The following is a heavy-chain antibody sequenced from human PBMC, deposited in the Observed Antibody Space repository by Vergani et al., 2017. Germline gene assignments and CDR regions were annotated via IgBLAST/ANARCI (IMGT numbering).Heavy chain of an antibody. CDR3: TTRRGSYLD. D-gene: IGHD1-26*01. J-gene: IGHJ4*02. CDR1: GYTFTSYA. V-gene: IGHV1-18*01. Sequence: QVQLVQSGAEVKKPGASVKVSCKASGYTFTSYAITWVRQAPGQGLEWMGWISAYNGNTNYAQKLQGRVTMTTDTSTRTAYMELRSLISDDTAVYYCTTRRGSYLDWGQGTLVTVSS. CDR2: ISAYNGNT.